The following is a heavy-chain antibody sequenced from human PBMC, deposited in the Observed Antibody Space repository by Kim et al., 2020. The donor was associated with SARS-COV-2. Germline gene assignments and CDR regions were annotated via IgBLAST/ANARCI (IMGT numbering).Heavy chain of an antibody. V-gene: IGHV3-11*06. Sequence: RFTISRDNAKNSLYLQMSSLRAEDTAVYYCARPQERCSPVGGGFYAFDIWGQGTMVTVSS. CDR3: ARPQERCSPVGGGFYAFDI. J-gene: IGHJ3*02. D-gene: IGHD2-15*01.